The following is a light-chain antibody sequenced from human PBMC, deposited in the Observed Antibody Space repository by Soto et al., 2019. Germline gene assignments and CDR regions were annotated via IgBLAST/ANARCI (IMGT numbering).Light chain of an antibody. V-gene: IGKV1-33*01. CDR3: QQYDNLPPWT. J-gene: IGKJ1*01. Sequence: DIQMTQSPSSLSASVGDRVTITCQASQDISNYLNWYQQKPGKAPKLLIYDASNLETGVPSRFSGSASGTDFTFTISSLQPEDIATYYYQQYDNLPPWTFGQGTKVEIK. CDR2: DAS. CDR1: QDISNY.